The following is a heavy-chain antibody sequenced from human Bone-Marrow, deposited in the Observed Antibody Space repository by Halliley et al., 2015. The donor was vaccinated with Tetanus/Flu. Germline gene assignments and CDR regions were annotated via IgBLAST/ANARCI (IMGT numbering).Heavy chain of an antibody. CDR2: LSSDGSNK. Sequence: GWVSVLSSDGSNKNGADPVNGRFTISRDNSKNTLNLQRNSLRDEDTAVYYCARAHAVVDTLDFWGQGTLVSVSS. J-gene: IGHJ4*02. V-gene: IGHV3-30-3*01. CDR3: ARAHAVVDTLDF. D-gene: IGHD2-15*01.